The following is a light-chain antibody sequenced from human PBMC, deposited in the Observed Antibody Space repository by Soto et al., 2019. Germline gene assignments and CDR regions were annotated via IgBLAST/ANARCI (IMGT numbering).Light chain of an antibody. Sequence: EIVLTQSPATLSLSPGERATLSCRASRRVSSYLAWYQQQPGQTPRLLIHEASSRATGTPVRFSGSGSGADFTLTISSREPEDFAVYYCQQRTKWPTSTFGQGTRLEI. V-gene: IGKV3-11*01. J-gene: IGKJ5*01. CDR1: RRVSSY. CDR2: EAS. CDR3: QQRTKWPTST.